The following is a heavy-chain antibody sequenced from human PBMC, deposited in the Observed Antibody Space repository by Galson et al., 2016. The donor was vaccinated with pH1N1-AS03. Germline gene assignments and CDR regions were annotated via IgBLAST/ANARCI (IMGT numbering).Heavy chain of an antibody. CDR1: GGIFSNYA. Sequence: SVKVSCKASGGIFSNYAISWVRQAPGQGLEWMGGIIPMLGTANYAQKFQGRVTITRDTSASTAYMELSSLRSEDTAVYYCAKAETFYDHFFDFWGQGTLVTVSS. V-gene: IGHV1-69*05. J-gene: IGHJ4*02. D-gene: IGHD2/OR15-2a*01. CDR2: IIPMLGTA. CDR3: AKAETFYDHFFDF.